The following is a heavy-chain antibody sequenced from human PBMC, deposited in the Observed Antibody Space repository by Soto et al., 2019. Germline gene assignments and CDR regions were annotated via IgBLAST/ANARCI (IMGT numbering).Heavy chain of an antibody. V-gene: IGHV1-8*02. CDR2: INPNNGNT. Sequence: ASVKVSCKASGYTFTSYGISWVRQAPGQGLEWMGWINPNNGNTNYAQKFQGRVTMTRNTSISTAYMELSSLRSEDTAVYYCARGDQVDYFDYWGQGTLVTVSS. CDR3: ARGDQVDYFDY. J-gene: IGHJ4*02. CDR1: GYTFTSYG.